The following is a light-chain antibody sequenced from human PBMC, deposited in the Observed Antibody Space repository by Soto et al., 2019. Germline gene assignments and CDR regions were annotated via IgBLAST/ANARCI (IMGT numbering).Light chain of an antibody. CDR1: QSVLYSSNNKNY. Sequence: DIVMTQSPVSLAVSLGERATINCKSSQSVLYSSNNKNYLAWYQQKPGQPPKLLIYWASTRESGFPDRFSGSGSGTDFTLTILSLKTQDGAVYYCQQYYITSLASGQGTQVQIK. CDR3: QQYYITSLA. V-gene: IGKV4-1*01. J-gene: IGKJ1*01. CDR2: WAS.